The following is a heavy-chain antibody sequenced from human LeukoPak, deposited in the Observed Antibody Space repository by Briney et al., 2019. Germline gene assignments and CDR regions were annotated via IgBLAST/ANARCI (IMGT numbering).Heavy chain of an antibody. CDR2: INPSGGST. CDR1: GYTFTSYY. D-gene: IGHD6-13*01. V-gene: IGHV1-46*01. J-gene: IGHJ5*02. CDR3: SIAAAGLNTWFDP. Sequence: ASVKVSCKASGYTFTSYYMYWVRQAPGQGLEWMGIINPSGGSTSYAQKSQRRGTITMAVSTSTVYMELSSLRSDDTAVYYCSIAAAGLNTWFDPWGQGTLVPVSS.